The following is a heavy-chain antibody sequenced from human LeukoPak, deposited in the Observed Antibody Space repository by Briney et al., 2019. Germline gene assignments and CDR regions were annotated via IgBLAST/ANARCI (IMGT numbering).Heavy chain of an antibody. D-gene: IGHD6-19*01. V-gene: IGHV1-69*13. CDR3: ARGPSTAIAVAAYFDY. J-gene: IGHJ4*02. Sequence: SVKVSCKASGGTFSSYAISWVRQAPGQGLEWMGGIIPIFGTANYARKFQGRVTITADESTSTAYMELSSLRSEDTAVYYCARGPSTAIAVAAYFDYWGQGTLVTVSS. CDR1: GGTFSSYA. CDR2: IIPIFGTA.